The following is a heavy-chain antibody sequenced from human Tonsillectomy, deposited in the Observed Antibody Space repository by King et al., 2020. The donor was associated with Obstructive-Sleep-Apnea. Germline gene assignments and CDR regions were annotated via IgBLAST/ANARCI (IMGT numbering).Heavy chain of an antibody. CDR1: GFTFINHV. V-gene: IGHV3-23*04. J-gene: IGHJ4*02. D-gene: IGHD3-10*01. CDR2: ISGSGAYS. CDR3: AKDLYSGYAEGGLRGGSFDH. Sequence: VQLVESGGGLAQPGGSLRLSCAASGFTFINHVMAWVRQAPGKGLEWVSSISGSGAYSYHADSVKGRFTISRDNSKNTVYLQMKSMRDEDTAVYYCAKDLYSGYAEGGLRGGSFDHXGQGTLVAVSS.